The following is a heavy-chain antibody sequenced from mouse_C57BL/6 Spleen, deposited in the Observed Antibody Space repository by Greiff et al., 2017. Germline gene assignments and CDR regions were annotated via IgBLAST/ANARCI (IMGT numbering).Heavy chain of an antibody. CDR3: ARRGLSTTVVAPFAY. Sequence: QVQLQQPGAALVMPGASVKLSCKASGYTFTSYWMHWVKQRPGPGLAWIGEIDPSDSYTNYNQKFTGKSTLTVDKSSSTAYMQLSSLASEDSAVYYCARRGLSTTVVAPFAYWGQGTLVTVSA. V-gene: IGHV1-69*01. CDR1: GYTFTSYW. J-gene: IGHJ3*01. CDR2: IDPSDSYT. D-gene: IGHD1-1*01.